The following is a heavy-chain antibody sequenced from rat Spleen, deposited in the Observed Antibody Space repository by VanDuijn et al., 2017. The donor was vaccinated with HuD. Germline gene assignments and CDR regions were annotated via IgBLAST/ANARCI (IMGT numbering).Heavy chain of an antibody. J-gene: IGHJ1*01. CDR2: ISYDGSST. D-gene: IGHD1-10*01. Sequence: EVQLVESGGGLVQPGGSLKLSCVASGFTFNNSWMTWVRPAPPKGLAWLATISYDGSSTYYRDSVKGRFTISRDNAKSTLYLQMDSLRSEDTATYYCARYNNYWYFDFWGPGTMVTVSS. CDR1: GFTFNNSW. CDR3: ARYNNYWYFDF. V-gene: IGHV5-7*01.